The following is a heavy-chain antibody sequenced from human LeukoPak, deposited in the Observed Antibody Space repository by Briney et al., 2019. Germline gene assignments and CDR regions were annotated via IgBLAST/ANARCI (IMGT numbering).Heavy chain of an antibody. J-gene: IGHJ4*02. CDR3: AGAGYDFWSGYDPPPGRPFDY. CDR2: SYYSGSA. CDR1: GGPISSSSYY. Sequence: SETLSLTCTVSGGPISSSSYYWGWIGQPPGKGREWVGSSYYSGSAYDNPALKSRVTISVDAAKNQFSLKLSSVTAADPAVYYRAGAGYDFWSGYDPPPGRPFDYWGQGTLVTVSS. D-gene: IGHD3-3*01. V-gene: IGHV4-39*07.